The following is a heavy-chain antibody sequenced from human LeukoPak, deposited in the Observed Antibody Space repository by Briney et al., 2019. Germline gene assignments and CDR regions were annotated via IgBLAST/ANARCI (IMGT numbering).Heavy chain of an antibody. CDR1: GYSISSGYY. Sequence: PSETLSLTCTVSGYSISSGYYWGWIRQPPGKGLEWIGSIYHSGSTYYNPSLKSRVTISVDTSKNQFSLKLSSVTAADTAVYYCAADSSGYYLLPPGRPKYWYFDLWGRGTLVTVSS. CDR3: AADSSGYYLLPPGRPKYWYFDL. J-gene: IGHJ2*01. V-gene: IGHV4-38-2*02. D-gene: IGHD3-22*01. CDR2: IYHSGST.